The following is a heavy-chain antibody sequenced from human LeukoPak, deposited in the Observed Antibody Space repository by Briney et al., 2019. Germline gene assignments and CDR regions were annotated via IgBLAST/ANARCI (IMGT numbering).Heavy chain of an antibody. D-gene: IGHD3-10*01. CDR2: IKQDGSEK. Sequence: PGGSLRLSCAASGFTFSSYWMSWVRQAPGKGLEWVANIKQDGSEKYYVDSVKGRFTISRDNSKNTLYLQMNSLRAEDTAVYYCAKDGGVAFDIWGQGTMVTVSS. CDR3: AKDGGVAFDI. J-gene: IGHJ3*02. V-gene: IGHV3-7*01. CDR1: GFTFSSYW.